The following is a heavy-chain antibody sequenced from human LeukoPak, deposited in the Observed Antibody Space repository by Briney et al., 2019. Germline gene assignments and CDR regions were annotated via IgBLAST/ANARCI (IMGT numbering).Heavy chain of an antibody. CDR2: ISYDGSNK. CDR1: GFTFSSYG. D-gene: IGHD7-27*01. Sequence: PGGSLRLSCAASGFTFSSYGMHWVRQAPGKGLEWVAVISYDGSNKYYADSVKGRFTISRDNSKNTLYLQMNSLRAEDTAVHYCAKGYGNWGCDYWGQGTLVTVSS. CDR3: AKGYGNWGCDY. V-gene: IGHV3-30*18. J-gene: IGHJ4*02.